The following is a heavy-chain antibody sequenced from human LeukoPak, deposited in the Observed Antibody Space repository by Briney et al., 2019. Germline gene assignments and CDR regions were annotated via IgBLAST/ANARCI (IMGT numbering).Heavy chain of an antibody. CDR1: GGSLSGYY. CDR3: ARPRFGTGITGTTFYYFDY. J-gene: IGHJ4*02. D-gene: IGHD1-7*01. CDR2: INHSGST. V-gene: IGHV4-34*01. Sequence: SETLSLTCAVYGGSLSGYYWSWIRQPPGKGLEWIGEINHSGSTNYNPSLKSRVTISVDTSKNQFSLKLSSVTAADTAVYYCARPRFGTGITGTTFYYFDYWGQGTLVTVSS.